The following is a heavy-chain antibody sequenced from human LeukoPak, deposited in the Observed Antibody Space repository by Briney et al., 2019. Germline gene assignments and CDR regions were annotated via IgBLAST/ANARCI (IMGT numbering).Heavy chain of an antibody. CDR1: GGSISSGGYY. CDR3: AREKAAAGTFDY. V-gene: IGHV4-31*03. CDR2: IYYSGST. J-gene: IGHJ4*02. D-gene: IGHD6-13*01. Sequence: SQTLSLTCTVSGGSISSGGYYWSWIRQHPGKGLEWIGYIYYSGSTYYNPSLKSRVTISVDTSKNQFSLKLSSVTAADTAAYYCAREKAAAGTFDYWGQGTLVTVSS.